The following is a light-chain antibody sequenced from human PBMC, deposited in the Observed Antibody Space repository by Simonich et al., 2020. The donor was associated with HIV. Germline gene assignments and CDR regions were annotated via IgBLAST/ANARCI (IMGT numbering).Light chain of an antibody. CDR2: DAS. J-gene: IGKJ4*01. CDR1: QSVRGN. V-gene: IGKV3-15*01. Sequence: ELVLTQSPGTLSLSPGDRATLSCRASQSVRGNYLAWYQQKSGQAPRLLIYDASTRSTGIPARFSGSGSGTEFTLTISSMQSEDFAVYYCQQYNNWPTFGGGTKVEIK. CDR3: QQYNNWPT.